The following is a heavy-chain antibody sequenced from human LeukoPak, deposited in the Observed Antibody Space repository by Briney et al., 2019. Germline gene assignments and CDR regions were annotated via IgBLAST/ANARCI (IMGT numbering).Heavy chain of an antibody. Sequence: GGSLILSCAASGFTFSSYAMSWVRQAPGKGLEWVSAISGSGGSTYYADSVKGRFTISRDNAKNSLSLQMNSLRDEDTAVYYCARGCIGGSCWSRNWFDPWGQGTLVTVSS. CDR1: GFTFSSYA. V-gene: IGHV3-23*01. CDR3: ARGCIGGSCWSRNWFDP. CDR2: ISGSGGST. D-gene: IGHD2-15*01. J-gene: IGHJ5*02.